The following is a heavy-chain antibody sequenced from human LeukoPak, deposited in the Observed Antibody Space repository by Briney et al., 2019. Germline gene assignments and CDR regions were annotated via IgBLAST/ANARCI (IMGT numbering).Heavy chain of an antibody. CDR3: AKGVAAAKD. CDR2: ISGSGGST. D-gene: IGHD6-13*01. Sequence: PGGTLRLSCAASGFTFSNYAMSWVRQAPGKGLEWVSGISGSGGSTYYADSVKGRFTISRDNSKNTLYLQMNSLRAEDTAVYYCAKGVAAAKDWGQGTLVTVSS. V-gene: IGHV3-23*01. J-gene: IGHJ1*01. CDR1: GFTFSNYA.